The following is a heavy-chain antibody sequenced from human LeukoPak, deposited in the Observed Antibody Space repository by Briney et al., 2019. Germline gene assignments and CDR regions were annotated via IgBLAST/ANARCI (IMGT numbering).Heavy chain of an antibody. CDR2: IYYTGST. CDR3: ARYRQGTSGNDY. CDR1: GGXISGYY. V-gene: IGHV4-59*01. J-gene: IGHJ4*02. D-gene: IGHD2-8*01. Sequence: SETLSLTCTVSGGXISGYYWSWIRQPPGKGLEWIGYIYYTGSTKYNPSLRSRVSFSVDTSKNQFSLRLTSVTAADTAVYYCARYRQGTSGNDYWGQGTLVTVSS.